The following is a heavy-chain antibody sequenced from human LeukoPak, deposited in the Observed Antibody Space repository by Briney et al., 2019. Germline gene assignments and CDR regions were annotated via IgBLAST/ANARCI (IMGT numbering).Heavy chain of an antibody. Sequence: ASVKVSCKASGYTFTGYYIHWVRQAPGQGLEWMGWINPNSGVTNYAQKFQGRVTMTRDTSISTAYMEVSRLRSDDTAVYYCARVRSRTHTYDSSGYKYFDYWGQGTLVTVSS. CDR1: GYTFTGYY. V-gene: IGHV1-2*02. CDR3: ARVRSRTHTYDSSGYKYFDY. CDR2: INPNSGVT. J-gene: IGHJ4*02. D-gene: IGHD3-22*01.